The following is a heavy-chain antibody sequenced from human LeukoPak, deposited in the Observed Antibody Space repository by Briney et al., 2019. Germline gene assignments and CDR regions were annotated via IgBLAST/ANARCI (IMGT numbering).Heavy chain of an antibody. CDR1: GASISSYC. CDR3: ARSPSEGGGGKSDY. D-gene: IGHD4-23*01. V-gene: IGHV4-59*12. Sequence: SETLSLTCTVSGASISSYCWSWIRQPPGKGLEWIGYIYYSGSTNYNPSLKSRVTISVDTSKNQFSLKLSSVTAADTAVYYCARSPSEGGGGKSDYWGQGTLVTVSS. CDR2: IYYSGST. J-gene: IGHJ4*02.